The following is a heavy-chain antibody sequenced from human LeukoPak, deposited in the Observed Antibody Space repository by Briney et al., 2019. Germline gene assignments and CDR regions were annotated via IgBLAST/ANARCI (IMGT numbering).Heavy chain of an antibody. Sequence: ASVTVSCKSSGYTFTGYYMHWVRHAPGQGFEWMGRIDSNSGGTNYAQNFQGRVTMTRDTSISTVYMELISLRSDDTAVYYCAREMNYDDYRTSDYWGQGTLVTVSS. V-gene: IGHV1-2*02. D-gene: IGHD4-17*01. J-gene: IGHJ4*02. CDR3: AREMNYDDYRTSDY. CDR1: GYTFTGYY. CDR2: IDSNSGGT.